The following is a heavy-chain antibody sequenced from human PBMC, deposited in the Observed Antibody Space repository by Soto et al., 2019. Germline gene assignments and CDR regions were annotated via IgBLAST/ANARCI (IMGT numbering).Heavy chain of an antibody. CDR3: ARDPGDSSGWSD. Sequence: SETLSLTFAVSCGSISGRTWWSWVRQPPGKGLEWIGEIYHNGNTNYNPSLKSRVTISVDKSKNQFSLKLSSVTAADTAVYYCARDPGDSSGWSDWGQGTLVTVS. CDR2: IYHNGNT. J-gene: IGHJ4*02. V-gene: IGHV4-4*02. D-gene: IGHD6-19*01. CDR1: CGSISGRTW.